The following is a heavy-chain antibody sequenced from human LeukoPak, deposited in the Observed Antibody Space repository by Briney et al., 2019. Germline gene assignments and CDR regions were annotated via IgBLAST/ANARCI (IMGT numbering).Heavy chain of an antibody. CDR2: INPNSGGT. J-gene: IGHJ5*02. CDR3: ARPADYVSWFDP. V-gene: IGHV1-2*02. Sequence: ASVKVSCKASVYTFTGYYMHWVRQAPGQGLEWMGWINPNSGGTNYAQKFQGRVTMTRDTSISTAYMELSRLRSDDTAVYYCARPADYVSWFDPWGQGTLVTVSS. D-gene: IGHD3-16*01. CDR1: VYTFTGYY.